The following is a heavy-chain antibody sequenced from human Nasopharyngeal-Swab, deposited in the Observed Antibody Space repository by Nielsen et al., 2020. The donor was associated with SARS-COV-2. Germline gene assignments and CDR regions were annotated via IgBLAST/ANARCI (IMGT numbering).Heavy chain of an antibody. CDR2: IASNGGTT. CDR3: AKDGGLTTFPYYYYYGMDV. D-gene: IGHD4/OR15-4a*01. CDR1: GFTFSNYW. V-gene: IGHV3-74*01. J-gene: IGHJ6*02. Sequence: GESLKISCAASGFTFSNYWMHWVRQTPGKGLVWVSTIASNGGTTNYADSVKGRFTVSRDNSKNTLYLQMNSLRAEDTAVYYCAKDGGLTTFPYYYYYGMDVWGQGTTVTVSS.